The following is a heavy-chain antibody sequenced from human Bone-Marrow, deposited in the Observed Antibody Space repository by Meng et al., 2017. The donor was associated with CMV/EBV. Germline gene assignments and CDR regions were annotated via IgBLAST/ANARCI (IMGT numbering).Heavy chain of an antibody. CDR3: ARICVTGRACYHLDH. J-gene: IGHJ4*02. D-gene: IGHD2-15*01. CDR1: GFIFNNYW. V-gene: IGHV3-7*01. Sequence: GESLKISCATSGFIFNNYWMSWVRQAPGTGLEWVANIKQDGSEKHYVDSVKGRFTISRDNAKNSLHLQVNSLSVEDTAVYYCARICVTGRACYHLDHWGQGTLVTVSS. CDR2: IKQDGSEK.